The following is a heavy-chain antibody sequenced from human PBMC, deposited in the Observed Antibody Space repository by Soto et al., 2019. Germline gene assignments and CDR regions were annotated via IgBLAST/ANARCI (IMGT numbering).Heavy chain of an antibody. CDR3: ARDLYYDILTGPGNFDY. D-gene: IGHD3-9*01. CDR2: MNPTSGRT. CDR1: GYSFITYD. J-gene: IGHJ4*02. V-gene: IGHV1-8*01. Sequence: ASVKVSCKASGYSFITYDINWVRQAAGQGLEWMGWMNPTSGRTGCAQKFQGRLTMTRDTSSSTAYMELSSLTSEDTAVYYCARDLYYDILTGPGNFDYWGQGTLVTVSS.